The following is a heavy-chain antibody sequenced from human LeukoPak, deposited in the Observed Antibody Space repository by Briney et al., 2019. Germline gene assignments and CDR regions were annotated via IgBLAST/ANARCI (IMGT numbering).Heavy chain of an antibody. CDR2: ISGSGGNT. CDR1: GFTLSSYG. V-gene: IGHV3-23*01. D-gene: IGHD1-1*01. CDR3: ATTKQARRYFDY. J-gene: IGHJ4*02. Sequence: GGSLRLSCAASGFTLSSYGMNWVRQAPGKGLEWVSAISGSGGNTYYADSVRGRFTISRDNSKNTLFLQMNTLRADDTAVYYCATTKQARRYFDYWGQGTLVTVSS.